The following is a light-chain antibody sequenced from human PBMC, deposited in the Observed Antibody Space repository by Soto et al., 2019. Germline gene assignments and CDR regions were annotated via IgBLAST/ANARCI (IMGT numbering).Light chain of an antibody. Sequence: EIVLTQSPATLSLSPGERATLSCRASQSVSSYLAWYQQKPGQAPRLLIYDASNRATGIPAKFSGSGSGTDVTLTISSLEPEDFAVYYCQQRSNWSYTFGQGPKLEIK. J-gene: IGKJ2*01. CDR3: QQRSNWSYT. CDR1: QSVSSY. CDR2: DAS. V-gene: IGKV3-11*01.